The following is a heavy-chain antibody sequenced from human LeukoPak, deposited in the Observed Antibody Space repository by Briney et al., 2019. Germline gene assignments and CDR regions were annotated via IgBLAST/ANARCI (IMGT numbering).Heavy chain of an antibody. V-gene: IGHV5-10-1*01. D-gene: IGHD6-19*01. CDR1: GYSLTSYW. CDR3: ERAGLGIAVAATDY. CDR2: IDPSDSYT. Sequence: HGESLKISCKGTGYSLTSYWISWVRQMPGKGLEWMGRIDPSDSYTNYSPSFQGHVTISADKSISTAYLQWSSLKASDTAMYYCERAGLGIAVAATDYWGQGTLVTVSS. J-gene: IGHJ4*02.